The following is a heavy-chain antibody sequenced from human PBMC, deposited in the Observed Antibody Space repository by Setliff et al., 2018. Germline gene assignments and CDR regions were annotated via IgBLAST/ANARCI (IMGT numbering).Heavy chain of an antibody. CDR3: AREALGELLSFDY. J-gene: IGHJ4*02. CDR1: GYSISSGYY. D-gene: IGHD1-26*01. CDR2: IYHSGST. Sequence: SETLSLTCAVSGYSISSGYYWGWIRQPPGKGLEWIGSIYHSGSTYYNPSLKSRVTISVDTSKNQFSLNLSSVTAADTAVYYCAREALGELLSFDYWGQGTLVTVSS. V-gene: IGHV4-38-2*02.